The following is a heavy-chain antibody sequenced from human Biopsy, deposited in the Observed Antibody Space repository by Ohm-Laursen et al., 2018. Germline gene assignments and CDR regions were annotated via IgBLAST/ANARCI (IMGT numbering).Heavy chain of an antibody. CDR1: GGSISNNNYY. V-gene: IGHV4-39*01. J-gene: IGHJ5*02. D-gene: IGHD3-22*01. Sequence: VTLSLTCTVSGGSISNNNYYWGWIRQPPGKGLGWIGSIFYRGSTHYKPSLKSRVNISVDTSKNQFSLKMNSVTAADTAVYYCARDYDTSGYYYVSWGQGTLVTVSS. CDR2: IFYRGST. CDR3: ARDYDTSGYYYVS.